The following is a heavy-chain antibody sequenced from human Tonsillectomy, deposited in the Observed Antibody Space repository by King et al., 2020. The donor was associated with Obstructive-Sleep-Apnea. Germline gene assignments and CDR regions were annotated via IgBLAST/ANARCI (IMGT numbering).Heavy chain of an antibody. CDR3: ARDIVGWFGELLTFDY. J-gene: IGHJ4*02. CDR1: GFTFSSYW. V-gene: IGHV3-7*01. D-gene: IGHD3-10*01. Sequence: VQLVESGGGLVQAGGSLRLSCAASGFTFSSYWMSWVRQAPGKGLEWVANIKQDGSEKYYVDSVKGRFTISRDNAKNSLYLQMNSLRAEDTAVYYCARDIVGWFGELLTFDYWGQGTLVTVSS. CDR2: IKQDGSEK.